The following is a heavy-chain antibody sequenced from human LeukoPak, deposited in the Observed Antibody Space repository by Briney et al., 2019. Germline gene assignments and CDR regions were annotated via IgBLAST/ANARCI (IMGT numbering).Heavy chain of an antibody. J-gene: IGHJ3*02. D-gene: IGHD2-2*01. Sequence: PGGSLRLSCAASGFTFSSYWMNWVRQAPGKGLEWVANIKQDGSEKYYVDSVKGRFTISRDNAKNSLYLQMNSLRAEDTAVYYCARDWGRFCSSPSCNTDYGGNAFDIWGQGTMVTVSS. CDR1: GFTFSSYW. V-gene: IGHV3-7*03. CDR3: ARDWGRFCSSPSCNTDYGGNAFDI. CDR2: IKQDGSEK.